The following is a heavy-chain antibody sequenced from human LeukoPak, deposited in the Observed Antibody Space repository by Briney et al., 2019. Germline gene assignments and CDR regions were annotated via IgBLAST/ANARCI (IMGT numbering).Heavy chain of an antibody. D-gene: IGHD3-10*01. V-gene: IGHV3-23*01. J-gene: IGHJ5*02. CDR2: ISGTGSST. CDR3: AKSGSGSYLRWFDP. CDR1: GFTFMSXV. Sequence: PGGSLRLSCAASGFTFMSXVMXWVRQAPGXXXXXXXXISGTGSSTYYSDSVKGRFTISRDNSKNTLYLQMNSLRGEDTAIYYCAKSGSGSYLRWFDPWGQGALVTVSS.